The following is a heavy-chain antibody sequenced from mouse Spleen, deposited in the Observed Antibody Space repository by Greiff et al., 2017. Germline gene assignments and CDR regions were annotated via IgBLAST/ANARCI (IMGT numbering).Heavy chain of an antibody. CDR1: GYAFTNYL. J-gene: IGHJ1*01. Sequence: VQLQQSGAELVRPGTSVKVSCKASGYAFTNYLIEWVKQRPGQGLEWIGVINPGSGGTNYNEKFKGKATLTADKSSSTAYMQLSSLTSEDSAVYFCARLVGNYWYFDVWGAGTTVTVSS. V-gene: IGHV1-54*01. CDR2: INPGSGGT. D-gene: IGHD2-1*01. CDR3: ARLVGNYWYFDV.